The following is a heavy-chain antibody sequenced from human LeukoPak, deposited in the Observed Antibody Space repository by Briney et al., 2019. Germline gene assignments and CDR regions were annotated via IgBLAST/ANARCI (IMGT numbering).Heavy chain of an antibody. CDR3: ARGLPGLLWFGGDLHF. J-gene: IGHJ4*02. D-gene: IGHD3-10*01. CDR1: GFTFNSYA. V-gene: IGHV3-30-3*01. Sequence: PGGSLRLSCAASGFTFNSYAMHWVRQAPGKGLEWVAVISYDGHNKYHADSVKGRFTISRDNSKNTLFLQVNSLRPDDTAVYYCARGLPGLLWFGGDLHFWGQGTLVTVS. CDR2: ISYDGHNK.